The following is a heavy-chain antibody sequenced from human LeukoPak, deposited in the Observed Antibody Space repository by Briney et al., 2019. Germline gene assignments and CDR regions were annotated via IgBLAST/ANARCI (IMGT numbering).Heavy chain of an antibody. D-gene: IGHD3-16*01. V-gene: IGHV4-39*01. Sequence: PSETLSLTCTVSGGSISSSSYYWGWIRQPPGKGLEWIGSIYYSGSTYYNPSLKSRVTISVDTSKNQFSLKLSSVTAADTAVYYCARYVRGMDFDYWGQGTLVTVSS. CDR1: GGSISSSSYY. CDR3: ARYVRGMDFDY. CDR2: IYYSGST. J-gene: IGHJ4*02.